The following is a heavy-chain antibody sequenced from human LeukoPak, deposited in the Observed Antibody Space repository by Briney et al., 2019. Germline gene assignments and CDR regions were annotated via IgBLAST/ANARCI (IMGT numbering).Heavy chain of an antibody. CDR1: GFTVSSNS. Sequence: GGSLRLSCTVSGFTVSSNSMSWVRQAPGKGLEWVSFIYSAGSIYYSDSVKGRFTISIDNSKNTLYLQMNSLRAEDTAVYYCARRAGAYTHPYDYWGQGTLVTVS. J-gene: IGHJ4*02. CDR2: IYSAGSI. V-gene: IGHV3-53*01. CDR3: ARRAGAYTHPYDY. D-gene: IGHD3-16*01.